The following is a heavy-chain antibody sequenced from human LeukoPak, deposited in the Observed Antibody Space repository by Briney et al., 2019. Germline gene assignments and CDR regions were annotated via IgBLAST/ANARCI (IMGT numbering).Heavy chain of an antibody. CDR1: GVSISSGSSY. Sequence: SETLSLTCTVSGVSISSGSSYWSWIRQPAGKGIDWIGRIYTSGGTNNNPSLNSRVTISLDPSKNQFSLKLSSVTAADTAMYYCARGRDGYNWNDASDIWGQGTMVTVSS. D-gene: IGHD5-24*01. J-gene: IGHJ3*02. CDR3: ARGRDGYNWNDASDI. V-gene: IGHV4-61*02. CDR2: IYTSGGT.